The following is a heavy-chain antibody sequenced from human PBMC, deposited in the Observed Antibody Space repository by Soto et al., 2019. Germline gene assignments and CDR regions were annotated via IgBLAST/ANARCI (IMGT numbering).Heavy chain of an antibody. V-gene: IGHV4-34*01. J-gene: IGHJ4*02. CDR1: GASFNDYS. CDR3: ARVSDF. Sequence: QVQLRQWGAGLLKPSETLSLTCAVYGASFNDYSWGWIRQPPDKGLEWVGEINDSGSTKYNPSLKSRVTISLDTSKNQFSLKLNSVTAADTAVYYCARVSDFWGQGTLVTVSS. CDR2: INDSGST.